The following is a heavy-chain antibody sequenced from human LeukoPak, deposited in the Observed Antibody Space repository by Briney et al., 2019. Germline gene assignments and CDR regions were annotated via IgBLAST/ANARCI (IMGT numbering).Heavy chain of an antibody. V-gene: IGHV4-34*01. Sequence: PSETLSLTCAVYGGSFSGYYWSWIRQPPGKGLEWIGEINHSGSTNYNPSLKNRVTISVDTSKNQFSLKLSSVTAADTAVYYCAREPRDGYNSTFDAFDIWGQGTMVTVSS. D-gene: IGHD5-24*01. CDR1: GGSFSGYY. J-gene: IGHJ3*02. CDR3: AREPRDGYNSTFDAFDI. CDR2: INHSGST.